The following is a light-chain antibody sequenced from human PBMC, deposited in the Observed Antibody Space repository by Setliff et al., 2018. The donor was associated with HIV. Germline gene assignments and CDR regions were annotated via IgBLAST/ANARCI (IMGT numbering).Light chain of an antibody. J-gene: IGKJ1*01. Sequence: DIVVTQSPATLSLSPGEGATLFCRTSQSVSSSLAWYQQKPGQAPRLLIYGASTRVAGIPARFSAGGSGTEFSFTITSLQPEDFAIYYCQHNYNWLGTFGQGTKVDIK. V-gene: IGKV3-15*01. CDR2: GAS. CDR3: QHNYNWLGT. CDR1: QSVSSS.